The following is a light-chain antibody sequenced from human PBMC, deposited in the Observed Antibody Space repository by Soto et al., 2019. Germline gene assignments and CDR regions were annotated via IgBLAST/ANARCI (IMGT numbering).Light chain of an antibody. V-gene: IGKV1-39*01. J-gene: IGKJ1*01. CDR3: QQSYSTLWT. CDR1: QSVSRW. Sequence: DIQMTQSPSTLSASVGDRVTITCRASQSVSRWVAWYQQKPGKAPKLLIYAASSLQSGVPSRFSGSGSGTDFTLTISSLQPEDFATYYCQQSYSTLWTFGQGTKVDIK. CDR2: AAS.